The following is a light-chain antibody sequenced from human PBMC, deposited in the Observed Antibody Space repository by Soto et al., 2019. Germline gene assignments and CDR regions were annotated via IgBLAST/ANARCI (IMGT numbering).Light chain of an antibody. V-gene: IGKV4-1*01. Sequence: DLVLTQSPDSLAVSLGERATINCKSSQTLLFGSNNKNYLAWYQQKPGQPPKLLIYSASTRESGVPDRFSGSGSGTDFTLTISSLQAADVAVYYCQQYYTTPRWTFGQGTKVDIK. CDR3: QQYYTTPRWT. CDR2: SAS. CDR1: QTLLFGSNNKNY. J-gene: IGKJ1*01.